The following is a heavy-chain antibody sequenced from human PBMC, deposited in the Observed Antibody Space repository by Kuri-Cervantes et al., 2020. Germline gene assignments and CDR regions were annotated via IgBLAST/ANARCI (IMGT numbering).Heavy chain of an antibody. CDR3: AKDMPGDYVGAFDT. CDR1: GLTFDDYA. J-gene: IGHJ3*02. D-gene: IGHD4-17*01. Sequence: SLKISCAASGLTFDDYAMHWVRQAPGKGLEWVSGISWNSGSIGYADSVKGRFTISRDNAKNSLYLQMNSLRAEDTALYYCAKDMPGDYVGAFDTWGQGTMVTVSS. CDR2: ISWNSGSI. V-gene: IGHV3-9*01.